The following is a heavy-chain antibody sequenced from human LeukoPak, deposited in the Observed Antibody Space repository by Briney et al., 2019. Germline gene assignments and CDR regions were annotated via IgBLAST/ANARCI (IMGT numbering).Heavy chain of an antibody. J-gene: IGHJ4*02. D-gene: IGHD1-26*01. V-gene: IGHV3-74*01. CDR3: ARVRSGSLDY. CDR1: GFIFGGYW. Sequence: GGSLRLSCAASGFIFGGYWMHWVRQAPGEGLVWVSRTSSDGSDTNYADSVKGRFTISRDNAKNTLFLQMNSLRVEDTAVYYCARVRSGSLDYWGQGTLVTVSS. CDR2: TSSDGSDT.